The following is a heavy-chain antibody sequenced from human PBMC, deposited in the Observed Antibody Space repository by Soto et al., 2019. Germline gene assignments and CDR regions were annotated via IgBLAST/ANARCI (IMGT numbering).Heavy chain of an antibody. V-gene: IGHV4-34*01. J-gene: IGHJ6*02. CDR3: ARGHYYYGMDV. Sequence: SETLSLTCAVYGGSFSGYYWNWIRQPPGKGLEWIGEINHSGTTYYTPSLKSRLTMSMDRANDHFSLNLTSVTAADTAVYFCARGHYYYGMDVWGQGITVTVS. CDR2: INHSGTT. CDR1: GGSFSGYY.